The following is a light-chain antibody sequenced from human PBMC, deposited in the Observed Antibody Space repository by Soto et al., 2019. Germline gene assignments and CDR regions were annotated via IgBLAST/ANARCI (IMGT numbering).Light chain of an antibody. CDR2: EVS. CDR1: SSDVGGYQY. Sequence: QSALTQPASVSGSPGQSVTISCTGTSSDVGGYQYVTWYQQHQGKAPKLMSYEVSNRPSGVSNRFSGSKSGNTASLTISGLQAEDGADYYCRSYTSSRTLLYVFGTGTKLTVL. CDR3: RSYTSSRTLLYV. J-gene: IGLJ1*01. V-gene: IGLV2-14*01.